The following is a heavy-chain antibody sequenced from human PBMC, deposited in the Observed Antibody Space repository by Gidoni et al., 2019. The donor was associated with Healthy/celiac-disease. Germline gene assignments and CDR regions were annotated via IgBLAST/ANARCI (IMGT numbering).Heavy chain of an antibody. J-gene: IGHJ6*02. CDR3: ATALGTAMATYGMDV. V-gene: IGHV1-69*01. CDR1: GGTSGSYA. D-gene: IGHD5-18*01. Sequence: QVQLVQSGAEVKKPGSSVKVSCKASGGTSGSYAISWVRQAPGQGLEWMGGIIPIFGTANYEQKFQGRVTITADESTSTAYMELSSLRSEDTAVYYCATALGTAMATYGMDVWGQGTTVTVSS. CDR2: IIPIFGTA.